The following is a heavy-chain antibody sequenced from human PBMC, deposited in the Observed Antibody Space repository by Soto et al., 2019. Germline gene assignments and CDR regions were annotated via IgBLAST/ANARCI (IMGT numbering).Heavy chain of an antibody. CDR1: GFIFSSYW. D-gene: IGHD3-10*01. J-gene: IGHJ4*02. CDR3: ARATGADKEDY. V-gene: IGHV3-7*04. CDR2: RNEYGSER. Sequence: EVQLVESGGGLVQPGGSLRLSCSASGFIFSSYWMSWLRQAPGKGLEWVASRNEYGSERYYVDSVKGRFTISRDNAKNSIYLQMNSLRAEDTAVYYCARATGADKEDYWGQGTLVTVSS.